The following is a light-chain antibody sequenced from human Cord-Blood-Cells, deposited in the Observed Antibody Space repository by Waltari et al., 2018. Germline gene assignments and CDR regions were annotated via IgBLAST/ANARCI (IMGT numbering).Light chain of an antibody. CDR3: QQSYSTPRT. CDR2: PAS. V-gene: IGKV1-39*01. CDR1: QSLSSY. Sequence: IQTTQSPPSLSASVRDRVTITCRASQSLSSYLNWYQQKPGKAPKLLIYPASSLQSGVPSRFSGSGSGTDFTLTISSLQPEDFATYYCQQSYSTPRTFGQGTKVEIK. J-gene: IGKJ1*01.